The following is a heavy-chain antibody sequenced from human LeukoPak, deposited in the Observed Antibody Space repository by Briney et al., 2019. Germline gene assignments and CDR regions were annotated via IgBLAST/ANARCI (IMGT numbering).Heavy chain of an antibody. D-gene: IGHD3-10*01. CDR1: GYTFTGYY. CDR3: ASLGFGETNPDY. V-gene: IGHV1-2*02. CDR2: INPNSSDT. Sequence: ASVKVSCKASGYTFTGYYMHWVRQAPGQGLEWMGWINPNSSDTKYAQTFQGRVTMTRDTSISTAYTELSGLRSDDTAVYYCASLGFGETNPDYWGHGTLATVSS. J-gene: IGHJ4*01.